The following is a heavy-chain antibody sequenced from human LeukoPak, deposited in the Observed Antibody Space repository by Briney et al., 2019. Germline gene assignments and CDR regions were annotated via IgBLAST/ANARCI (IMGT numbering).Heavy chain of an antibody. J-gene: IGHJ4*02. CDR1: GGSISSRSYY. CDR2: IYYSGST. V-gene: IGHV4-39*02. CDR3: ARERRYCSSTSCFDY. D-gene: IGHD2-2*01. Sequence: SETLSLTCTVSGGSISSRSYYWGWIRQPPGKGLEWIGSIYYSGSTYYNPSLKSRVTISVDTSKNQFSLKLSSVTAADTAVYYCARERRYCSSTSCFDYWGQGTLVTVSS.